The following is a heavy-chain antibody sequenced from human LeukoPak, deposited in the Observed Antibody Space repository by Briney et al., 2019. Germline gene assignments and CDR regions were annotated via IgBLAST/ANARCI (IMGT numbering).Heavy chain of an antibody. J-gene: IGHJ4*02. CDR1: GFTFSSYA. D-gene: IGHD3-3*01. CDR2: IRGSGGST. V-gene: IGHV3-23*01. CDR3: ARGNIITIFGVVIYPFDF. Sequence: GGSLRLSCAASGFTFSSYAMSWVRQAPGKGLEWVSAIRGSGGSTFYADSVKGRFTISRDNSKNTLYLQMNSLRAEDTAVYYCARGNIITIFGVVIYPFDFWGQGTLVTVSS.